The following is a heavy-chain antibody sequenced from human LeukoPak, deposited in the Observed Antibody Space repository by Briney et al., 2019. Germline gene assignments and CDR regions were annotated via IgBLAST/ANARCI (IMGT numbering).Heavy chain of an antibody. CDR1: GYTLTSYW. Sequence: GESLKISCTSSGYTLTSYWIGWVRQMPGKGLEWMGIIYPADSDTKYSPSFEGQVTISADKSISTAYLQWSSLRASDTAMYYCAAVGGVDIAFDIWGQGTMVTVSS. D-gene: IGHD4-23*01. CDR3: AAVGGVDIAFDI. CDR2: IYPADSDT. V-gene: IGHV5-51*01. J-gene: IGHJ3*02.